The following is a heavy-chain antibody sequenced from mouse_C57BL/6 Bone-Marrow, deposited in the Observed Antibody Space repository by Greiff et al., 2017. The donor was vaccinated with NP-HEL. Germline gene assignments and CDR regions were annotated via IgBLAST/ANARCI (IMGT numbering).Heavy chain of an antibody. CDR1: GYTFTSYC. Sequence: VQLQQSGAELVRPGASVKLSCKASGYTFTSYCISWVKQSPGQGLEWIGEIYPRSGSTNYNEKFKGKATLTADKSSSTAYMQLSSLTSEDSAVSFCARIVSYDVGAWFSYCVWGTGVTVTA. J-gene: IGHJ3*01. CDR3: ARIVSYDVGAWFSY. CDR2: IYPRSGST. D-gene: IGHD2-12*01. V-gene: IGHV1-81*01.